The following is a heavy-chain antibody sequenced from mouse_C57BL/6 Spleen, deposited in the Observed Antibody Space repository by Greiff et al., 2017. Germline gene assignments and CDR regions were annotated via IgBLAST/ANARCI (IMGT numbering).Heavy chain of an antibody. CDR1: GYSFTDYN. D-gene: IGHD2-5*01. Sequence: EVQLQQSGPELVKPGASVKISCKASGYSFTDYNMNWVKQSNGKSLEWIGVINPNYGTTSYNQKFKGKATLTVDQSSSTAYMQLNSQTSEDSAVYYCARGGYSNYRDYDAMDYWGQGTSVTVSS. CDR2: INPNYGTT. CDR3: ARGGYSNYRDYDAMDY. V-gene: IGHV1-39*01. J-gene: IGHJ4*01.